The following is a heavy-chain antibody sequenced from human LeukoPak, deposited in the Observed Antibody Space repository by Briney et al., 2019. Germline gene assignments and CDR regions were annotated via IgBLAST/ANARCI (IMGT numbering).Heavy chain of an antibody. D-gene: IGHD5-12*01. Sequence: PSETLSLTCAVYGGSFSGYYWSWIRRPPGKGLEWIGEINHSGSTNYNPSLKSRVTISVDTSKNQFSLKLSSVTAADTAVYYCARLKRGYSGYDNRGYYFDYWGQGTLVTVSS. CDR3: ARLKRGYSGYDNRGYYFDY. V-gene: IGHV4-34*01. CDR2: INHSGST. J-gene: IGHJ4*02. CDR1: GGSFSGYY.